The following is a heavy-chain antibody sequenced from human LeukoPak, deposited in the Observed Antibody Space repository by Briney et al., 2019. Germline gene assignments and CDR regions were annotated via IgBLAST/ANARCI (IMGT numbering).Heavy chain of an antibody. Sequence: SETLSLTCIVSGGSISSTTYHWGWIRQPPGKGLEWIGSIYYSGSTYYNPSLKSRVTISVDTSKNQFSLKLSSVTAADTAVYYCARLLGYSSSWYSNWFDPWGQGTLVTVSS. V-gene: IGHV4-39*01. D-gene: IGHD6-13*01. CDR2: IYYSGST. CDR1: GGSISSTTYH. J-gene: IGHJ5*02. CDR3: ARLLGYSSSWYSNWFDP.